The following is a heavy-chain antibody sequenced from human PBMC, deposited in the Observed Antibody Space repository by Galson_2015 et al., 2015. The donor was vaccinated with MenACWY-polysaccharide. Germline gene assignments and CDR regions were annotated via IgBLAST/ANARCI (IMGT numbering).Heavy chain of an antibody. CDR2: MNPNSGNT. CDR1: GYTFTSYD. D-gene: IGHD2-21*01. J-gene: IGHJ5*02. CDR3: ARIIARKYTFADP. Sequence: SVKVSCKASGYTFTSYDINWVRQAPGQGLEWMGWMNPNSGNTGYAQKFQGRVTMTSSSAMSTAFMELSSLRSEDTAVHYCARIIARKYTFADPWGQGTLVTVSS. V-gene: IGHV1-8*01.